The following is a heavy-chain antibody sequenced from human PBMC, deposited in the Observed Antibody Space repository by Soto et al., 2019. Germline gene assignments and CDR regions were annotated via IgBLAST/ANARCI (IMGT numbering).Heavy chain of an antibody. D-gene: IGHD3-16*02. CDR1: GFTFSGSA. J-gene: IGHJ4*02. Sequence: GGSLRLSCAASGFTFSGSAMHWVRQASGKGLEWVGRIRSKANSYATAYAASVKGRFTISRDDSKNTAYPQMNSLKTEDTAVYYCTRHMITFGGVIETFDYWGQGTLVTVSS. V-gene: IGHV3-73*01. CDR3: TRHMITFGGVIETFDY. CDR2: IRSKANSYAT.